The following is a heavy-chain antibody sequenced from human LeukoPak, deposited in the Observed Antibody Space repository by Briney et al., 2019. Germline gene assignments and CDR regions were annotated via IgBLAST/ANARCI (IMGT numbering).Heavy chain of an antibody. V-gene: IGHV4-34*01. D-gene: IGHD4-17*01. J-gene: IGHJ5*02. Sequence: PSETLSLTCAVYGGSFSGYYWSWLRQPPGKGLEWIGEINHSGSTNYNPSLKSRVTISVDTSKNQFSLKLSSVTAADTAVYYCARAPYYGDYGATGWFDPWGQGTLVTVSS. CDR1: GGSFSGYY. CDR3: ARAPYYGDYGATGWFDP. CDR2: INHSGST.